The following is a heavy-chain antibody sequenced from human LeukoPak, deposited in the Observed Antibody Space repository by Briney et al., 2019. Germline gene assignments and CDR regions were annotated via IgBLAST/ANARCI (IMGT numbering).Heavy chain of an antibody. Sequence: GGSLRLSCAASGFTFSNYAMNWVRQAPGKGLEWVSAIDGTGGSTYYADSVKGRFTISRDNSKNTLYLQMNSLRAEDTALYYCAKDAYSGYEAYYYYMDVWGKGTTVTISS. J-gene: IGHJ6*03. CDR3: AKDAYSGYEAYYYYMDV. V-gene: IGHV3-23*01. D-gene: IGHD5-12*01. CDR1: GFTFSNYA. CDR2: IDGTGGST.